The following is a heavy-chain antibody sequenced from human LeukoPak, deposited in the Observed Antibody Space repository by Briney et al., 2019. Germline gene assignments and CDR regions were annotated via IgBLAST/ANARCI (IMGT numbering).Heavy chain of an antibody. Sequence: PSETLSLTCTVSGASISDYYWNWIRQPLEKGLEWIGHIYYSGSTNYNPSLKSRVTMSVDTSKNQFSLKLSSVTAADTAVYYCARAKAAAGIDYFDYWGQGTLVTVSS. V-gene: IGHV4-59*13. CDR1: GASISDYY. CDR2: IYYSGST. CDR3: ARAKAAAGIDYFDY. D-gene: IGHD6-13*01. J-gene: IGHJ4*02.